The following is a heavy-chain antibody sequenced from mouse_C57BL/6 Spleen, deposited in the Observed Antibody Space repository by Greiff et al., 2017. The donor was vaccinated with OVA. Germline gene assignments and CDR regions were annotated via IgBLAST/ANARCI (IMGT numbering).Heavy chain of an antibody. Sequence: QVQLQQPGAELVMPGASVKLSCKASGYTFTSYWMHWVKQRPGQGLEWIGEIDPSDSYTNYNQKFKGKSTLTVDKSSSTAYMQLSSLTSEDSAVYYCARWGGRKGMDYWGQGTSVTVSS. J-gene: IGHJ4*01. V-gene: IGHV1-69*01. CDR2: IDPSDSYT. CDR3: ARWGGRKGMDY. CDR1: GYTFTSYW.